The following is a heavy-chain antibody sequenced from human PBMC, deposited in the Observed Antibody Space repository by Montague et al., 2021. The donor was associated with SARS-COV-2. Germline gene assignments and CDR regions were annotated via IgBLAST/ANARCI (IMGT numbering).Heavy chain of an antibody. D-gene: IGHD3-22*01. V-gene: IGHV4-59*01. CDR1: GGSISSYY. Sequence: SETLSLTCTVSGGSISSYYWSWIRQPPGRGLEWIGYIYYNGTTNYSPSLKGRVSISADTPKNQFSLRLSSVTAADTAVYYCARISRNSGFVGVFDIWGQGTLVTVSS. CDR3: ARISRNSGFVGVFDI. J-gene: IGHJ3*02. CDR2: IYYNGTT.